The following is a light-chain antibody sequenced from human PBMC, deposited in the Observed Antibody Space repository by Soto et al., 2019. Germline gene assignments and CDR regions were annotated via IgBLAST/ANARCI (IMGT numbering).Light chain of an antibody. CDR3: QQYNNWPLT. J-gene: IGKJ4*01. CDR1: QSVSSN. CDR2: GAS. Sequence: DIVMTQSPATLSVSPGERATLSCRASQSVSSNLAWYQQKPGQAPRLLISGASIRATGIPARFSGSGSGAEFTLTISSLQSEDFAIYHCQQYNNWPLTFGGGTKVDIK. V-gene: IGKV3D-15*01.